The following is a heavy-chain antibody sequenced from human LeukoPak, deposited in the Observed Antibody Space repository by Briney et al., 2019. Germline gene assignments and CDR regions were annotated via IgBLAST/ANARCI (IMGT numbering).Heavy chain of an antibody. Sequence: ASVKVSCKASGYTFTSCDINWVRQATGQGLEWMGWMNPNSGNTGYAQKFQGRVTMTRNTSISTAYMELSSLRSQDAAVYYCARGYGERYYYGMDVWGQGTTVTVSS. V-gene: IGHV1-8*01. J-gene: IGHJ6*02. CDR3: ARGYGERYYYGMDV. CDR2: MNPNSGNT. CDR1: GYTFTSCD. D-gene: IGHD4-17*01.